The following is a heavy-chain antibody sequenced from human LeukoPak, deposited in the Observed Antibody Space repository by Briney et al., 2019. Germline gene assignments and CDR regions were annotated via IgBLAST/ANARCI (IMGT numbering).Heavy chain of an antibody. CDR2: IYTSGST. D-gene: IGHD3-22*01. Sequence: PSETLSLTCTVSGGSISSGSYYWSWIRQPAGKGLEWIGRIYTSGSTNYNPSLKSRVTISVDTSKNQFSLKLSSVTAADTAVYYCARWPYDSSSRYFDYWGQGTLVTVSS. CDR1: GGSISSGSYY. V-gene: IGHV4-61*02. CDR3: ARWPYDSSSRYFDY. J-gene: IGHJ4*02.